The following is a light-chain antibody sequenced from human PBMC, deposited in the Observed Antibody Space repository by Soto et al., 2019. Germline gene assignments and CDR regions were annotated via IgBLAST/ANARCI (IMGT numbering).Light chain of an antibody. V-gene: IGKV1-13*02. CDR1: QGISSA. Sequence: AIQLTQSPSSLSASVGDRDTITCRASQGISSALAWYQQKPGKAPKLLIYDASSLESGVPSRFSGSGSGTDFTLAISSRQPEDFATYYCQQFNSYPLTVGGGTKVEIK. J-gene: IGKJ4*01. CDR2: DAS. CDR3: QQFNSYPLT.